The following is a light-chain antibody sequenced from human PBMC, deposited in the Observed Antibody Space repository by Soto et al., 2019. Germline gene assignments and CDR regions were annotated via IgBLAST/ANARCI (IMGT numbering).Light chain of an antibody. CDR2: NAS. V-gene: IGKV3-11*01. J-gene: IGKJ5*01. Sequence: EIVLTQSPATLSLSAGERATLSCRASQSVSTYLAWYQQKAGQAPRLLIYNASNRATDIPARFSGSGSGTDFTLTISSLEPEDFAVYYCQQRSNWPPVFTFGQGTRLEIK. CDR3: QQRSNWPPVFT. CDR1: QSVSTY.